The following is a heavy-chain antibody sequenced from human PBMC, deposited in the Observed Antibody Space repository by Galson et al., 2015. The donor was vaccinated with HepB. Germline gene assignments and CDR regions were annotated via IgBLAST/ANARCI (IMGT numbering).Heavy chain of an antibody. CDR1: GFTVSSNY. D-gene: IGHD5-24*01. CDR3: ARGEDTEDGYNYY. J-gene: IGHJ4*02. V-gene: IGHV3-30*03. Sequence: SLRLSCAASGFTVSSNYMSWVRQAPGKGLEWVAVISYDGSNKYYADSVKGRFTISRDNSKNTLYLQMNSLRAEDTAVYYCARGEDTEDGYNYYWGQGTLVTVSS. CDR2: ISYDGSNK.